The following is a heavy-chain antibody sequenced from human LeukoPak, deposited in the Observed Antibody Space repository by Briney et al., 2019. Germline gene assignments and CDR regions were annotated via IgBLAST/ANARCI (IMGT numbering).Heavy chain of an antibody. V-gene: IGHV3-20*03. Sequence: GGSLRLSYAASGFTFNNYGMSWVRQAPGKGLEWVSGINWNAVRVGYADSVKGRFTISRDNAKNSLYLQMNSLRAKDTAFYYCARLLNYDSSGYYFEIDYWGQGTLVTVSS. J-gene: IGHJ4*02. CDR2: INWNAVRV. D-gene: IGHD3-22*01. CDR1: GFTFNNYG. CDR3: ARLLNYDSSGYYFEIDY.